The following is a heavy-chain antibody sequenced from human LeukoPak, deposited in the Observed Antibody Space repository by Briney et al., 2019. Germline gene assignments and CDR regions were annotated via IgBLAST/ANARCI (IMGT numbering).Heavy chain of an antibody. Sequence: GSLRLXXXXSGXTFSNXPMSWVRQAPGKGLEWVSVISESGEVTHYADSMKGRFTISRDNTKNTLNLQMNSLRAEDTAIYYCARDSSHYVGSSDYWGQGTQVTVSS. CDR2: ISESGEVT. D-gene: IGHD4-17*01. CDR1: GXTFSNXP. CDR3: ARDSSHYVGSSDY. J-gene: IGHJ4*02. V-gene: IGHV3-23*01.